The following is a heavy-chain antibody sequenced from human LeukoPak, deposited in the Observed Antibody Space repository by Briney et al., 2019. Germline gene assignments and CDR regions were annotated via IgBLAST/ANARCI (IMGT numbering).Heavy chain of an antibody. D-gene: IGHD3-10*01. CDR2: INSDGSSI. J-gene: IGHJ4*02. CDR1: GFTFSSHW. CDR3: ARGDENYYGSGTYSPYDY. V-gene: IGHV3-74*01. Sequence: VGSPRLSCVASGFTFSSHWIHWVRQAPGKGLVWISRINSDGSSISYADSVKGRFTVSRDNAKNTLYLQMNSLRGEDTAVYYCARGDENYYGSGTYSPYDYWGQGTLVTVSS.